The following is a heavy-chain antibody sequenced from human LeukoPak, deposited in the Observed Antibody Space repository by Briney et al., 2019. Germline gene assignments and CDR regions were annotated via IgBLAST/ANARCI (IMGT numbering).Heavy chain of an antibody. CDR3: TTDFRPPAMVRGSGFDP. J-gene: IGHJ5*02. CDR1: GITFSNAW. CDR2: IKSKTDGGTT. V-gene: IGHV3-15*05. D-gene: IGHD3-10*01. Sequence: PGGSLRLSCAASGITFSNAWMSWVRQAPGKGLEWVGRIKSKTDGGTTEYAAPVKGRFTISRDDSKNTLYLQMNSLKSEDTAVYYCTTDFRPPAMVRGSGFDPWGQGTLVIVSS.